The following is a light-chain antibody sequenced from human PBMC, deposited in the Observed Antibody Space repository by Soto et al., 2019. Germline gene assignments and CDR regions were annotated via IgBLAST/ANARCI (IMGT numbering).Light chain of an antibody. V-gene: IGKV3-15*01. CDR1: QSVSNN. CDR2: GAS. Sequence: EIVMTHSPATLSVSPGERATLSCRASQSVSNNLAWYQQKPGQAPRLLIYGASTRATAIPARFSGSGSGTEFTLTISSLQSEDFAVYFCQQYDNWPYPFGQGTKRETK. CDR3: QQYDNWPYP. J-gene: IGKJ2*01.